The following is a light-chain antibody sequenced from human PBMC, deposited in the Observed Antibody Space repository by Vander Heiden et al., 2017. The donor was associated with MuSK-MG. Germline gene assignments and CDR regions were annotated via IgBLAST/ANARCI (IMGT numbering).Light chain of an antibody. J-gene: IGLJ2*01. V-gene: IGLV2-14*03. CDR1: SSDVGGYNY. CDR2: DVI. CDR3: SSYTSTSTLVV. Sequence: QSALTQPAPVSGSPGQSVTIPCTAASSDVGGYNYVSWYQQHPGKAPKLMIYDVITRPSGVSNRFSGSKSGNKASLTISGLQAEDEADYYCSSYTSTSTLVVFGGGTKLTVL.